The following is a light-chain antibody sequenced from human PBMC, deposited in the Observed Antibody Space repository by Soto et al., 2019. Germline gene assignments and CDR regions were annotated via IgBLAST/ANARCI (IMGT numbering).Light chain of an antibody. CDR1: QYVGNY. CDR3: QQYDNISLS. CDR2: GAS. Sequence: IRLTQSPTSLVASVGDRVTITCQASQYVGNYLNWYQQKPGEPPRLLISGASNLEPGVPARFSGSGSGADFPFIISDLQPEDVATYFCQQYDNISLSFGGGNKVEI. J-gene: IGKJ4*01. V-gene: IGKV1-33*01.